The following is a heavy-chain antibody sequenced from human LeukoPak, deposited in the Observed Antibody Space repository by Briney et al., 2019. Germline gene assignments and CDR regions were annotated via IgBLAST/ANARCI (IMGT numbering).Heavy chain of an antibody. Sequence: SETLSLTCTVSGGSISSYYWSWIRQPAVKGLEWIGRIYTSGSTKSNPSLKSRVTMSVDTSKNQFSLKLSSVTAADTAVYYCARAPVYCSGGSCYSRYYMDVWGKGTTVTISS. CDR2: IYTSGST. J-gene: IGHJ6*03. CDR3: ARAPVYCSGGSCYSRYYMDV. V-gene: IGHV4-4*07. D-gene: IGHD2-15*01. CDR1: GGSISSYY.